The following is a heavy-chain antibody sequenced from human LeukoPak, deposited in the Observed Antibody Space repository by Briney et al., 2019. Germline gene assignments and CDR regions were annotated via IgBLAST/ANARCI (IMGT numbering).Heavy chain of an antibody. CDR3: AKDNTGIGPFDY. D-gene: IGHD3/OR15-3a*01. V-gene: IGHV1-46*01. CDR1: GYTLTRYY. Sequence: RAAVKVSCKASGYTLTRYYIHAVRPPPGRGREWMGVIDPSGGSRSFAQKFQGRVTMTRDTSTSTVYMELSSLRSEDTAVYYCAKDNTGIGPFDYWGQGTLVTVSS. CDR2: IDPSGGSR. J-gene: IGHJ4*02.